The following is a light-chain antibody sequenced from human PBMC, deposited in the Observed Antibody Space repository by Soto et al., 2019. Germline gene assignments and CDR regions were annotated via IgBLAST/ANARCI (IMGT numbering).Light chain of an antibody. V-gene: IGKV1-39*01. J-gene: IGKJ1*01. CDR3: QQSSTARA. Sequence: DIQMTQSPSSLSASVGDRVTITCRASQTINNYLNWYQQKPGKAPKLLIYTASSLQSGVPSRFSGSRSGTDFTLTISSLQPEDFETYYCQQSSTARAFGQGTKVEV. CDR2: TAS. CDR1: QTINNY.